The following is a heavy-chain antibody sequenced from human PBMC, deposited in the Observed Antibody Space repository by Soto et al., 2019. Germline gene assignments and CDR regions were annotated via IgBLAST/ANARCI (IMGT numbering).Heavy chain of an antibody. V-gene: IGHV3-74*01. CDR1: GFTFSYYW. CDR2: IHSDGSST. Sequence: EVQLVESGGGLVRPGGSLRLSCAASGFTFSYYWMHWVRQAPGKGLVWVSRIHSDGSSTTYADFVKGRFIISRDNAMNTVDLQMNSVGVEDTAVYYCARGDHGAFDLWGQGTVVTVSS. CDR3: ARGDHGAFDL. J-gene: IGHJ3*01.